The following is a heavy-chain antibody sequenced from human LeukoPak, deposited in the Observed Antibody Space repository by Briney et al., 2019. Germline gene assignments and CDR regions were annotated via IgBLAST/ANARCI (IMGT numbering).Heavy chain of an antibody. CDR2: IYSGGST. CDR3: ATGLSGYHRVY. Sequence: GGSLRLSCAASGFTVSSNYMSWVRQAPGKGLEWVSVIYSGGSTYYADSVKGRFTISRDNSKNTLYLQMNSLRAEDTAVYYCATGLSGYHRVYWGQGTLVTVSS. V-gene: IGHV3-66*01. D-gene: IGHD3-22*01. J-gene: IGHJ4*02. CDR1: GFTVSSNY.